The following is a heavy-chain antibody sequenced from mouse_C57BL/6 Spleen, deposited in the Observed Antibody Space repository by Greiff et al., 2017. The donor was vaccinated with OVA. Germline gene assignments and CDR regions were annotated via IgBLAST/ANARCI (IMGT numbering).Heavy chain of an antibody. J-gene: IGHJ4*01. V-gene: IGHV1-69*01. D-gene: IGHD2-1*01. CDR3: ARYGKRMMDY. CDR2: IEPSDSYT. CDR1: GYTFTSYW. Sequence: QVQLQQPGAELVMPGASVKLSCKASGYTFTSYWMHWVKQRPGQGLEWIGEIEPSDSYTNYNQKFKGKSTLTVDKSSSTAYMQLSSLTSEDSAVYYCARYGKRMMDYWGQGTSVTVSS.